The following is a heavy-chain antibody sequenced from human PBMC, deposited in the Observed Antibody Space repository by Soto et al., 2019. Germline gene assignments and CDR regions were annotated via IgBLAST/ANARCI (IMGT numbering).Heavy chain of an antibody. V-gene: IGHV3-11*01. CDR3: ARDRYCSSTSCLTEAYYYYYMAV. CDR2: ISSSGSTI. Sequence: PGGSLRLFCAASGFTFSDYYMSWIRQAPGKGLEWVSYISSSGSTIYYADSVKGRFTISRDNAKNSLYLQMNSLRAEDTAVYYCARDRYCSSTSCLTEAYYYYYMAVWGKGTTVTVSS. D-gene: IGHD2-2*01. J-gene: IGHJ6*03. CDR1: GFTFSDYY.